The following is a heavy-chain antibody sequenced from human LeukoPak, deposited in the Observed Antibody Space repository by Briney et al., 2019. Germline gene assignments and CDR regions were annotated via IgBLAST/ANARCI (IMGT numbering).Heavy chain of an antibody. CDR2: IYSGGST. CDR3: ARGGDSLHY. J-gene: IGHJ4*02. D-gene: IGHD2-15*01. CDR1: GFTFSSYG. Sequence: GRSLRLSCAASGFTFSSYGMHWGRQAPGKGLEWVSVIYSGGSTYYADSVKDRFTISRDNSKNMLYLQMNSLRAEDTAVYYCARGGDSLHYWGQGTLVTVSS. V-gene: IGHV3-66*01.